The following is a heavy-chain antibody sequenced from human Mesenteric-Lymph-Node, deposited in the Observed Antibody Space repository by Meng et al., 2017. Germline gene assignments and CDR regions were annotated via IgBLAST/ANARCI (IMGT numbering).Heavy chain of an antibody. D-gene: IGHD3-16*02. Sequence: GESLKISCAASGFTFSSYWMHWVRQAPGKGLVWVSRINSDGSSTSYADSVKGRFTISRDNAKNTLYLQMNSLRAEDTAVYYCAKCQTFGGVIVPYFDYWGQGTLVTVSS. J-gene: IGHJ4*02. V-gene: IGHV3-74*01. CDR1: GFTFSSYW. CDR2: INSDGSST. CDR3: AKCQTFGGVIVPYFDY.